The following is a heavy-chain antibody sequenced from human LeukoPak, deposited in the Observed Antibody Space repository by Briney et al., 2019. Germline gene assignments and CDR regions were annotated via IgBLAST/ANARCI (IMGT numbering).Heavy chain of an antibody. CDR1: GGSISSYY. D-gene: IGHD1-26*01. CDR3: ARAELSKSYYYYYMDV. V-gene: IGHV4-59*01. J-gene: IGHJ6*03. CDR2: IYYSGST. Sequence: PSETLSLTCTVSGGSISSYYWSWIRQPPGKGLEWIGYIYYSGSTNYNPSLKSRVTISVDTSKNQFSLKLSSVTAADTAVYYCARAELSKSYYYYYMDVWGKGTTVTVSS.